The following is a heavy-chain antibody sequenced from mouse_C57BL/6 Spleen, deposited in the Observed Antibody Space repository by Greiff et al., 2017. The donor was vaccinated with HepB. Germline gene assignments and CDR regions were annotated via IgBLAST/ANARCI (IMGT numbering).Heavy chain of an antibody. D-gene: IGHD2-3*01. CDR2: IDPSDSYT. CDR1: GYTFTSYW. CDR3: ARSLDGYSRYFAV. J-gene: IGHJ1*03. V-gene: IGHV1-59*01. Sequence: QVQLQQPGAELVRPGTSVKLSCKASGYTFTSYWMHWVKQRPGQGLEWIGVIDPSDSYTNYNQKFKGKATLTVDTASSTAYMQLSSLTSEDSAVYYCARSLDGYSRYFAVWGTGTPVTVSS.